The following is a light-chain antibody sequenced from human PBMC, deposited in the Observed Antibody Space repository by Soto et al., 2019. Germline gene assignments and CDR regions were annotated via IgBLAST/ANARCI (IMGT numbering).Light chain of an antibody. CDR1: QGISSY. CDR3: QQYSSYPFT. V-gene: IGKV1-8*01. CDR2: AAS. Sequence: AIRMTQSPSSFSASTGDRVTITCRASQGISSYLAWYQQKPGKAPKLLIYAASTLQSGVPSRFSGSGSGTDFTLTISCLQSEDFATYYCQQYSSYPFTFGPGTKVDIX. J-gene: IGKJ3*01.